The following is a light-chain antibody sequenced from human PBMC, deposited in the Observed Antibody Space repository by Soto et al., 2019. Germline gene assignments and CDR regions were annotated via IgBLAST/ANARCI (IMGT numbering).Light chain of an antibody. J-gene: IGLJ3*02. CDR2: DVT. CDR1: SSDVGAYNY. Sequence: QSALTQPPSASGSPGQSVTISCTGTSSDVGAYNYVSWYQQHPGKAPKLMIYDVTKRPSGVPDRFSGSKSGNTASLTVSGLQAEDEADYYCISYAGSRIWVLGGGTQLTVL. V-gene: IGLV2-8*01. CDR3: ISYAGSRIWV.